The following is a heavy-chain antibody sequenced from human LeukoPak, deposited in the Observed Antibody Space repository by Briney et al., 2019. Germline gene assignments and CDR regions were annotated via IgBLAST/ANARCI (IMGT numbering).Heavy chain of an antibody. V-gene: IGHV3-30*18. Sequence: GGSLRLSCAASGFTFSSYAMSWVRQAPGKGLEWVAVISYDGSKKYYGDFVKGRFTISRDNSKNTLYLQMNSLRAEDTAVYYCAKESLDTEQRNYNYYGMDVWGRGTTVTVSS. D-gene: IGHD1-1*01. J-gene: IGHJ6*02. CDR3: AKESLDTEQRNYNYYGMDV. CDR1: GFTFSSYA. CDR2: ISYDGSKK.